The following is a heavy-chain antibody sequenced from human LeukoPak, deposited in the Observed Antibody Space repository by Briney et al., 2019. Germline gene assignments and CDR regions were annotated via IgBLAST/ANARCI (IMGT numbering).Heavy chain of an antibody. CDR3: ARDVVVTAIWYYFDY. D-gene: IGHD2-21*02. CDR2: ISYDGSNK. Sequence: GGSLRLSCAASGFTFSRYAMHWVRQAPGKGLEWVAVISYDGSNKYYADSVKGRFTISRDNSKNTLYLQMNSLRAEDTAMYYCARDVVVTAIWYYFDYWGQGTLVTVSS. J-gene: IGHJ4*02. V-gene: IGHV3-30-3*01. CDR1: GFTFSRYA.